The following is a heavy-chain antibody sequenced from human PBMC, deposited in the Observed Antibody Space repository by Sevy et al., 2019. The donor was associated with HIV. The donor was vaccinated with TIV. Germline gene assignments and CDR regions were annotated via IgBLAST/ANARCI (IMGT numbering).Heavy chain of an antibody. D-gene: IGHD2-21*02. CDR3: ARLVSCGGDCYYLDY. CDR1: GFTFSNYD. Sequence: GESLKISCAASGFTFSNYDMHWVRQAPGKGLEWVAVISHDGNYKNYADSVKVRFTISRDDFKNTLYLQMSSLRPEDTAVYFCARLVSCGGDCYYLDYWGQGALVTVSS. V-gene: IGHV3-30-3*01. J-gene: IGHJ4*02. CDR2: ISHDGNYK.